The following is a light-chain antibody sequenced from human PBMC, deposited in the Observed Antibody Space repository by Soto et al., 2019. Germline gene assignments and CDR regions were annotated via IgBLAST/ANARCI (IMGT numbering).Light chain of an antibody. CDR1: QSISSN. Sequence: PGESATLSCRPIQSISSNYLAWYQQRPGQAPRLLISGASSRAPGIPDRFIGSGSGTEFTLTISSLQSEDFAVYYCQQYKNWPPITFGQGTRLEIK. CDR3: QQYKNWPPIT. V-gene: IGKV3D-15*01. J-gene: IGKJ5*01. CDR2: GAS.